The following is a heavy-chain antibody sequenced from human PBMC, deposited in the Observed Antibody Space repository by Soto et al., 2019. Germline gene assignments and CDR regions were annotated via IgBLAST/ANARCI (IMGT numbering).Heavy chain of an antibody. CDR1: GFTVSSGY. CDR3: AKDRLLGAVAGTALDY. CDR2: ISGSGGST. D-gene: IGHD6-19*01. V-gene: IGHV3-23*01. J-gene: IGHJ4*02. Sequence: PGGSLRLSCAASGFTVSSGYMAWVRQAPGKGLEWVSAISGSGGSTYYADSVKGRFTISRDNSKNTLYLQMNSLRAEDTAVYYCAKDRLLGAVAGTALDYWGQGTLVTVSS.